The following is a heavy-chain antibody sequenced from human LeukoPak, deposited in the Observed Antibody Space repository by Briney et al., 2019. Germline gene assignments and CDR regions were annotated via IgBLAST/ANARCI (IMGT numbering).Heavy chain of an antibody. D-gene: IGHD2-15*01. Sequence: SETLSLTCTVSGGSISSSSYYWGWIRQPPGKGLEWIGSIYYSGSTYYNPSLKSRVTISVDTSKNQFSLKLSSVTAADTAVYYCARAGSRYYWFDPWGQGTLVTVSS. CDR3: ARAGSRYYWFDP. V-gene: IGHV4-39*07. CDR1: GGSISSSSYY. CDR2: IYYSGST. J-gene: IGHJ5*02.